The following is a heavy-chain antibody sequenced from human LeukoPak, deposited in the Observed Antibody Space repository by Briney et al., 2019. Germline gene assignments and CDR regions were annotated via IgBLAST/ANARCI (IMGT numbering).Heavy chain of an antibody. CDR1: GFTFSSYA. J-gene: IGHJ6*02. CDR3: ASQVVVTAPYYYGMDV. Sequence: GGYLRLSCAASGFTFSSYAMSWVRQAPGKGREWVSAITDSGGYTYYTGSVRGRFTLSRDNSKNTLYLQMNSLRAEDTAVYYCASQVVVTAPYYYGMDVWGQGTTVTVSS. V-gene: IGHV3-23*01. CDR2: ITDSGGYT. D-gene: IGHD2-21*02.